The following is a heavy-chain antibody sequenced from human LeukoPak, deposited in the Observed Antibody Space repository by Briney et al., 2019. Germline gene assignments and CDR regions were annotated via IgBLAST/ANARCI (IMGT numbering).Heavy chain of an antibody. CDR3: ARVPGAADDYYFDY. Sequence: GASVKVSCKTSGYTFTGYYLHWVRQAPGQGLEWMGWINTDSGGTNYAQKFQGRVTMTRDTSISTAYMELSRLRSDDTAVYYCARVPGAADDYYFDYWGQGTLVTVSS. V-gene: IGHV1-2*02. CDR1: GYTFTGYY. J-gene: IGHJ4*02. CDR2: INTDSGGT. D-gene: IGHD6-13*01.